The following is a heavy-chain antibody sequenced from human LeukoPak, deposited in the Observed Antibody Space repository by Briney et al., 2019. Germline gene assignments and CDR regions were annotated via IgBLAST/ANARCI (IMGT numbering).Heavy chain of an antibody. CDR2: ISANGDRT. J-gene: IGHJ5*02. D-gene: IGHD2-2*01. Sequence: AGGSLRLSCAASGFTFSSYAMSWVRQAPGKGLEWVSTISANGDRTYYADSVKGRFTISRDNSKNTLYLQMNSLRAEDTAVDYCAKVRCSSTSCYPNWFDPWGQGILVTVSS. CDR1: GFTFSSYA. CDR3: AKVRCSSTSCYPNWFDP. V-gene: IGHV3-23*01.